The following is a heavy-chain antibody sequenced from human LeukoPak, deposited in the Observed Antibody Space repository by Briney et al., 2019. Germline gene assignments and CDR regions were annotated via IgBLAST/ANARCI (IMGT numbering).Heavy chain of an antibody. CDR3: TRAWSGGSDAFDI. Sequence: VASVKVSCKASGYTFSNYDINWVRRATGQGLEWMGWMNPSSGNTGYAQKFQGRVTMTWSTSMTTAYMELSSLRSEDTAMCYCTRAWSGGSDAFDIWGQGTMVTVSS. CDR2: MNPSSGNT. V-gene: IGHV1-8*01. CDR1: GYTFSNYD. J-gene: IGHJ3*02. D-gene: IGHD3-3*01.